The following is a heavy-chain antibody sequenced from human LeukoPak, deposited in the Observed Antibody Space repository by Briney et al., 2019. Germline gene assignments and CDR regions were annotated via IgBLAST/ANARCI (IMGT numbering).Heavy chain of an antibody. D-gene: IGHD1/OR15-1a*01. CDR3: SFFKQNTAYEMDV. Sequence: SVKVSCKASGGTVSSYAISWLRQAPGQGLEWMGGIIPIFGTANYAQKFQGRVTITADESTSTAYMELSSLRSEDTAVYYCSFFKQNTAYEMDVWGQGTTVTVSS. CDR2: IIPIFGTA. J-gene: IGHJ6*02. V-gene: IGHV1-69*13. CDR1: GGTVSSYA.